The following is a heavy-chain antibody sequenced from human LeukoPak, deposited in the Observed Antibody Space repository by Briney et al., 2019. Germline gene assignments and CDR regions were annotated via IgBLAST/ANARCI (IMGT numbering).Heavy chain of an antibody. V-gene: IGHV1-69*05. CDR1: GGTFSSYA. CDR3: ARVHYYGSGSSNWFDP. D-gene: IGHD3-10*01. J-gene: IGHJ5*02. CDR2: IIPIFGTA. Sequence: SVKVSCKASGGTFSSYAISWVRQAPGQGLEWMGGIIPIFGTANYAQKSQGRVTITTDESASTAYMELSSLRSEDTAVYYRARVHYYGSGSSNWFDPWGQGTLVTVSS.